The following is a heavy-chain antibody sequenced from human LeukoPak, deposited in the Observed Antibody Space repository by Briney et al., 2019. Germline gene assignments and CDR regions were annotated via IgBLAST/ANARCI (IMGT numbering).Heavy chain of an antibody. V-gene: IGHV3-23*01. Sequence: GGSLRLSCAASGFTFSSYGMSWVRQAPGKGLEWVSAISGSGGSTYYADSVKGRFTISRDNSKNTLYLQMNSLRAEDTAVYYCAKDRRRIVLRYFDWSPPAFDIWGQGTMVTVSS. CDR2: ISGSGGST. J-gene: IGHJ3*02. CDR3: AKDRRRIVLRYFDWSPPAFDI. CDR1: GFTFSSYG. D-gene: IGHD3-9*01.